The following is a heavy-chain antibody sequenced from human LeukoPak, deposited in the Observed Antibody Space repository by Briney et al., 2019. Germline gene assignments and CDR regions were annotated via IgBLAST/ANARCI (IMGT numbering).Heavy chain of an antibody. J-gene: IGHJ4*02. CDR3: ARWGYTSSWYSLDY. D-gene: IGHD6-13*01. Sequence: GGSLRLSCASSGFTFNSYWMSWVRQAPGKGLEWVANIKQDGSEKYYADSVKGRFTISRDNAKNSLYLQMNSLGAEDTAVYYCARWGYTSSWYSLDYWGQGTLVTVSS. V-gene: IGHV3-7*04. CDR2: IKQDGSEK. CDR1: GFTFNSYW.